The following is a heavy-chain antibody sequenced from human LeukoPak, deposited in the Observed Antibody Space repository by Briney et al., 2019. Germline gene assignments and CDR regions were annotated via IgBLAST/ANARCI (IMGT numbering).Heavy chain of an antibody. V-gene: IGHV4-61*02. D-gene: IGHD1-1*01. CDR2: IYTSGST. Sequence: SQTLSLTCTVSGVSISSGRYYWRWIRQAAGKVLEWNGRIYTSGSTNYNPSLKSRVTISVDTSKNQFSLKLSSVTAADTAVYYCARIGWNGDYYYMDVWGKGTTVTVSS. CDR1: GVSISSGRYY. CDR3: ARIGWNGDYYYMDV. J-gene: IGHJ6*03.